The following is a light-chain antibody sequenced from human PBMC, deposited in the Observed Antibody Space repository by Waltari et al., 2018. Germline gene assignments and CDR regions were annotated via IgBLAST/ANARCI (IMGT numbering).Light chain of an antibody. V-gene: IGKV3-15*01. CDR2: DAS. J-gene: IGKJ3*01. CDR1: QIVSSK. CDR3: QQYKDWSPFT. Sequence: VMTQSPATLSVPPGARATLSRRASQIVSSKLAWYQQKPGQPPRLLMYDASTRATDIPARFSGSGSGTEFTLTISSLQSEDFAVYHCQQYKDWSPFTFGPGTKVEIK.